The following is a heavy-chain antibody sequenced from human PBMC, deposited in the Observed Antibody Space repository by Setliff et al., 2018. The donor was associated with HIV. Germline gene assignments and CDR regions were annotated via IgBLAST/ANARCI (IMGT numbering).Heavy chain of an antibody. Sequence: GGSLRFSCAASGFTFSTYAMSWVRQAPGKGLAWVSAISAGGGSTYYADSVKGRFTISRDNSKNTLFLQMNSLRPEDTAIYYCAKDKSYHDYIWGSSVLAYWGQGTLVTVSS. J-gene: IGHJ4*02. D-gene: IGHD3-16*01. CDR1: GFTFSTYA. V-gene: IGHV3-23*01. CDR3: AKDKSYHDYIWGSSVLAY. CDR2: ISAGGGST.